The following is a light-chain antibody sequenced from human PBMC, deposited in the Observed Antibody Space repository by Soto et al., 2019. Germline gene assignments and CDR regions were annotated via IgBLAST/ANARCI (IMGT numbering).Light chain of an antibody. CDR1: QSVSSSY. J-gene: IGKJ3*01. Sequence: EIVLTQSPGTLSLSPGERATLSCRASQSVSSSYLAWYQQKPGQAPRLLIYGASSRATGIPDRFSGSGSGTDFTLTISRREPEDFAVYYCQQYGSSPLFTFGPGNNVDI. V-gene: IGKV3-20*01. CDR2: GAS. CDR3: QQYGSSPLFT.